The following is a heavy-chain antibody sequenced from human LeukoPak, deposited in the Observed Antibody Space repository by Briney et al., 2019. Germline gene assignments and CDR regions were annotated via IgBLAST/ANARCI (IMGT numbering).Heavy chain of an antibody. Sequence: GGSLRLSCAASGFTFSDYYMSWIRQAPGKGLEWVSYISSSGSTIYYADPVKGRFTISRDNAKNSLYLQMNSLRAEDTAVYYCARFPEGELVPYYHYMDVWGKGTTVTISS. CDR3: ARFPEGELVPYYHYMDV. V-gene: IGHV3-11*04. D-gene: IGHD1-26*01. CDR1: GFTFSDYY. CDR2: ISSSGSTI. J-gene: IGHJ6*03.